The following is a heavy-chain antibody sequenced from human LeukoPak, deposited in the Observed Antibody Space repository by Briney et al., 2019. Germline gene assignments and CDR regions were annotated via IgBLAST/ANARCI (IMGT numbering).Heavy chain of an antibody. CDR2: ISWDGGST. CDR1: GFTFDDYT. CDR3: ATSIAARYLFDY. J-gene: IGHJ4*02. D-gene: IGHD6-6*01. V-gene: IGHV3-43*01. Sequence: GGSLRLSCAASGFTFDDYTMHWVRQAPGKGLEWVSLISWDGGSTYYADSVKGRFTISRDNSKNSLYLQMNSLRTEDTALYYCATSIAARYLFDYWGQGTLVTVSS.